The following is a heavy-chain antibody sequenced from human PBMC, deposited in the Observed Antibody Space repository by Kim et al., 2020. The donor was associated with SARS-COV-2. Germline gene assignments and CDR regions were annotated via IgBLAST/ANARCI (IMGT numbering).Heavy chain of an antibody. CDR2: T. V-gene: IGHV3-49*02. D-gene: IGHD3-3*01. Sequence: TEYAAYVKGRFTITRDDSKSIAYLQMNSLKTEDTAVYYCTRDDFWSGYLKFWGQGTLVTVSS. J-gene: IGHJ4*02. CDR3: TRDDFWSGYLKF.